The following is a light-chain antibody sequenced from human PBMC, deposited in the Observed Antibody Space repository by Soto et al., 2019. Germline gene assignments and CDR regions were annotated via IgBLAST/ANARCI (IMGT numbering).Light chain of an antibody. J-gene: IGKJ4*01. CDR2: GAS. CDR1: QTVSSTY. V-gene: IGKV3-20*01. CDR3: HQCGNSWWT. Sequence: EIVLTQSPGTLSLSPGERATLSCRASQTVSSTYLVWYQQKPGQAPRPLIYGASSRAPGISDRFTGSGSGTDFTLTISRLEPEDFGVYYCHQCGNSWWTFGGGTKVEMK.